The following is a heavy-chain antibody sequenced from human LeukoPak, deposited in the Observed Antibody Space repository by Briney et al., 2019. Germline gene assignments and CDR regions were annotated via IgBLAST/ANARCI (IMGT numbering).Heavy chain of an antibody. Sequence: SETLSLTCAVYGGSFSGYYWSWIRQPPGKGLEWIGEINHSGSTNYNPSLKSRVTISVDTSKNQFSPKLSSVTAADTAVYYCASQSLGYCSSTSCYNYYDFWSGHYYYYGMDVWGQGTTVTVSS. D-gene: IGHD2-2*02. V-gene: IGHV4-34*01. CDR1: GGSFSGYY. J-gene: IGHJ6*02. CDR3: ASQSLGYCSSTSCYNYYDFWSGHYYYYGMDV. CDR2: INHSGST.